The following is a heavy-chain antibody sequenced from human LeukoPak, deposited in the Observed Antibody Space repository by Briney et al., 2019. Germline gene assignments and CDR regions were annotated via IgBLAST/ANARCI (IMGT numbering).Heavy chain of an antibody. Sequence: QSGGSLRLSCAASGFTFSSYAMSWVRQAPGKGLEWVSAISGSGGSTYYADSVKGRFTISRDNSKNTLYLQMNSLRAEDTAVYYCAKGFEIRHSSGWNIPLTHHPLTNFDYWGQGTLVTVSS. V-gene: IGHV3-23*01. D-gene: IGHD6-19*01. CDR3: AKGFEIRHSSGWNIPLTHHPLTNFDY. CDR2: ISGSGGST. CDR1: GFTFSSYA. J-gene: IGHJ4*02.